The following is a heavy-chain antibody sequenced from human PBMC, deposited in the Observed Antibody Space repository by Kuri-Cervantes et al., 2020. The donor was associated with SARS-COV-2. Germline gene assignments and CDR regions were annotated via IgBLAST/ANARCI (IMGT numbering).Heavy chain of an antibody. CDR3: ARDHCSSTSCCL. D-gene: IGHD2-2*01. V-gene: IGHV3-21*01. CDR1: GFTFSSYS. CDR2: ISSSSSYI. Sequence: GGSLRLSCAASGFTFSSYSMNWVRQAPGKGLEWVSSISSSSSYIYYADSVKGRFTISRDNAKNSLYLQMNSLRAEDTAVYYCARDHCSSTSCCLWGQGTMVTVSS. J-gene: IGHJ3*01.